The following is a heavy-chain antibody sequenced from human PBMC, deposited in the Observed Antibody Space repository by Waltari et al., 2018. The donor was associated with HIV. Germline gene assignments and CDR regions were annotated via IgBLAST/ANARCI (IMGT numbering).Heavy chain of an antibody. D-gene: IGHD3-9*01. CDR1: GYKFNTYW. CDR2: INPGNSDT. Sequence: EVQLVQSRKEIKKPGESLTISCKGSGYKFNTYWIGWVRQMPGKGLEWMGIINPGNSDTRYSLSSQGQVTISADTSVTTAYLHWRSLKASDTAKYYCVVGPHYFDGPEGRGRLDYFQNWGQGTLVTVSS. V-gene: IGHV5-51*01. J-gene: IGHJ1*01. CDR3: VVGPHYFDGPEGRGRLDYFQN.